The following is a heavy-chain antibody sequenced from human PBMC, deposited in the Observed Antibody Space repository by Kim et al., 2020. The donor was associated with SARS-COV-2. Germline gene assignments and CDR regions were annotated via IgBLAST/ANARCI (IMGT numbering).Heavy chain of an antibody. D-gene: IGHD6-6*01. CDR1: GGSFSGYY. J-gene: IGHJ6*01. CDR3: ARLPTLSSSFYYYYYGMDV. V-gene: IGHV4-34*01. CDR2: INHSGST. Sequence: SETLSLTCAVYGGSFSGYYWSWIRQPPGMGLEWIGEINHSGSTNYNPSLKSRVTISVDTSKNQFSLKLSSVTAAHTAVYYCARLPTLSSSFYYYYYGMDV.